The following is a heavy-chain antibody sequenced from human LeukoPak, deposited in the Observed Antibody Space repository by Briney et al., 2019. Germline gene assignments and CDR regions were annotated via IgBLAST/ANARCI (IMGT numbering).Heavy chain of an antibody. CDR1: GGSFSGYY. J-gene: IGHJ1*01. CDR3: ARGHHYDSSGYYFQH. CDR2: INHSGST. D-gene: IGHD3-22*01. Sequence: SETLSLTCAVYGGSFSGYYWSWIRQPPGKGLEWIGEINHSGSTNYNPSLKSRVTISVDTSKNQFSLKLSSVTAADTAVYYCARGHHYDSSGYYFQHWGQGTPVTVSS. V-gene: IGHV4-34*01.